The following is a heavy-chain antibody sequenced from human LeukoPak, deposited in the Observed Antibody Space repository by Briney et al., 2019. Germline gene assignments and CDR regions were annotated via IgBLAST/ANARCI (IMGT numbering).Heavy chain of an antibody. V-gene: IGHV3-9*01. CDR3: AKLLRYFDWLFQGDY. Sequence: GGSLRLSCAASGFTFDDYAMHWVRQAPGKGLEWVSGISWNSGSIGYADSVKGRFTISRDNAKNSLYLQMNSLRAEDTAVYYCAKLLRYFDWLFQGDYWGQGTLVTVSS. J-gene: IGHJ4*02. CDR1: GFTFDDYA. CDR2: ISWNSGSI. D-gene: IGHD3-9*01.